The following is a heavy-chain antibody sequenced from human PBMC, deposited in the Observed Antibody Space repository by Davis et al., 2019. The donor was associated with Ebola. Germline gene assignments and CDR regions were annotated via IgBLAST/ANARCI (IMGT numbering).Heavy chain of an antibody. D-gene: IGHD6-19*01. CDR2: LTGSGYTT. Sequence: GGSLRLSCAASGFTFSSYAMSWVRQAPGEGLEWVSTLTGSGYTTDYADSVRGRFIISRDKSNNTLYLEMNRLRVDDTAVYYCATTQWLREFDNWGQGTLVTVSS. V-gene: IGHV3-23*01. CDR3: ATTQWLREFDN. CDR1: GFTFSSYA. J-gene: IGHJ4*02.